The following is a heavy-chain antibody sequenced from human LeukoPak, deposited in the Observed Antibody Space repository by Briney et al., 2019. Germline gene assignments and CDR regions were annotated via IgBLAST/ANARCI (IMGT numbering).Heavy chain of an antibody. D-gene: IGHD6-13*01. CDR1: GYTFTSYV. CDR2: ISAGNGNT. Sequence: GASVKLSCKASGYTFTSYVIHWVRQAPGQRPEWMGWISAGNGNTKYSQKFQGRVTITRDASASTAYMELSSLRSEDTAVYYCARDVSSSWYVFGYWGQGILVTVSS. V-gene: IGHV1-3*01. CDR3: ARDVSSSWYVFGY. J-gene: IGHJ4*02.